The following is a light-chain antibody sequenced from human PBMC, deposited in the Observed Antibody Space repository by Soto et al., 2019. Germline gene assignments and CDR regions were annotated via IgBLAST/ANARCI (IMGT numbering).Light chain of an antibody. CDR2: NTN. J-gene: IGLJ2*01. V-gene: IGLV7-43*01. CDR1: TGEVTSGYF. Sequence: QTVVTQEPSLTVSPGGTVTLTCASSTGEVTSGYFPNWIQQKPGQPPRSLIYNTNNKHSWTPARFSGSLLGGKAALTLSGVQPEDEAEYYCLLHFAHHVRSFGGGTKLTVL. CDR3: LLHFAHHVRS.